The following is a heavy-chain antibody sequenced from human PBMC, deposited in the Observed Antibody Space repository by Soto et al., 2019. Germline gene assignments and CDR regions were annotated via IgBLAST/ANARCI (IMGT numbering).Heavy chain of an antibody. CDR3: ARDMPYAAGSLAGCDY. V-gene: IGHV4-59*01. J-gene: IGHJ4*02. D-gene: IGHD1-26*01. Sequence: SETLSLTCTVSGDSITGSYWSWIRQPPGKTLEWIGYIYHSGTTTYNPSLKSRVSISVDTSKNQFSQRLTSVIAADTAVYYCARDMPYAAGSLAGCDYWGQGILVTVSS. CDR1: GDSITGSY. CDR2: IYHSGTT.